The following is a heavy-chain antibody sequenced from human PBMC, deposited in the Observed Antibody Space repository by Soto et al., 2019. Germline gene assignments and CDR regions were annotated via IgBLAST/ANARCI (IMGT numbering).Heavy chain of an antibody. CDR3: ATKGYSYGLRAEYFQH. CDR2: FDPEDGET. V-gene: IGHV1-24*01. Sequence: QVQLVQSGAEVKKPGASVKVSCKVSGYTLTELSMHWVRQAPGKGLEWMGGFDPEDGETIYAQKFQGRVTMTEDTSTDTDYMELSSLRSEDTAVYYCATKGYSYGLRAEYFQHWGQGTLVTVSS. J-gene: IGHJ1*01. D-gene: IGHD5-18*01. CDR1: GYTLTELS.